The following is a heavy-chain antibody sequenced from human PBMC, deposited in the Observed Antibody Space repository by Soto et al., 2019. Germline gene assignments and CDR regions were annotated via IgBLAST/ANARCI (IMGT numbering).Heavy chain of an antibody. CDR1: GFTFSSYG. Sequence: QVQLVESGGGVVQPGRSLRLSCAASGFTFSSYGMHWVRQAPGKGLKWVAVIWYDGSNKYYADSVKGRFTISRDNSKNTLYLQMNSLRAEDTAVYYCARDLVVVVAAPGDYYYYGMDVWGQGTTVTVSS. CDR2: IWYDGSNK. CDR3: ARDLVVVVAAPGDYYYYGMDV. D-gene: IGHD2-15*01. V-gene: IGHV3-33*01. J-gene: IGHJ6*02.